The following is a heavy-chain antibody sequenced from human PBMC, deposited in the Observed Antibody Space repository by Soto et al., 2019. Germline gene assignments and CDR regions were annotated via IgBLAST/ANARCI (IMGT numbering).Heavy chain of an antibody. D-gene: IGHD2-2*01. CDR1: GFTFSSYA. Sequence: EVQLLESGGGLVQPGGSLRLSCAASGFTFSSYAMSWVRQAPGKGLEWVSAISGSGGSTYYADSVKGRFTISRDNSKNTLYMQMNSLRDEDTDVYYGEKVSSTSKYYYYGMDVWGQGTTVTVSS. CDR3: EKVSSTSKYYYYGMDV. J-gene: IGHJ6*02. CDR2: ISGSGGST. V-gene: IGHV3-23*01.